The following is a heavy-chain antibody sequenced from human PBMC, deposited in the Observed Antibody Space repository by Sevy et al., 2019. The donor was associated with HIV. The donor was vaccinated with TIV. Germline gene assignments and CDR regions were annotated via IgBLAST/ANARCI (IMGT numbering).Heavy chain of an antibody. CDR2: ISSSSSYI. Sequence: GGSLRLSCAASGFTFSSYSMNWVRQAPGKGLEWVSSISSSSSYIYYADSGKGRFTISRDNAKNSLYLQMNSLRAEDTAVYYCATPTDGYCSGGSCYSYPYYYYYGMDVWGQGTTVTVSS. D-gene: IGHD2-15*01. V-gene: IGHV3-21*01. CDR1: GFTFSSYS. J-gene: IGHJ6*02. CDR3: ATPTDGYCSGGSCYSYPYYYYYGMDV.